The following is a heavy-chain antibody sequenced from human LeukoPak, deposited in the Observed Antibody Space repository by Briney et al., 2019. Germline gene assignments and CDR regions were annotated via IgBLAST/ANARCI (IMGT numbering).Heavy chain of an antibody. J-gene: IGHJ6*02. D-gene: IGHD5-18*01. V-gene: IGHV4-34*01. CDR2: INHSGST. CDR3: ARNRGYSYGYAYYYYGMDV. CDR1: GGSFSGYY. Sequence: SETLSLTCAVYGGSFSGYYWSWLRQPPGKGLEWIGEINHSGSTDYNPSLKSRVTISVDTSKNQFSLKLSSVTAADTAVYYCARNRGYSYGYAYYYYGMDVWGQGTTVTVSS.